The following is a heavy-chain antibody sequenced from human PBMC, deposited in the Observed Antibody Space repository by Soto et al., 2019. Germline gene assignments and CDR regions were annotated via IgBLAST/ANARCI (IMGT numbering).Heavy chain of an antibody. CDR3: AGVYDSSGYFVGNYFDY. J-gene: IGHJ4*02. CDR1: GGSISSGGYY. V-gene: IGHV4-31*03. CDR2: IYYSGST. Sequence: SETLSLTCTVSGGSISSGGYYWSWIRQHPGKGLEWIGYIYYSGSTYYNPSLKSRVTISVDTSKNQFSLKLSSVTAADTAVYYCAGVYDSSGYFVGNYFDYWGQGTLVTVSS. D-gene: IGHD3-22*01.